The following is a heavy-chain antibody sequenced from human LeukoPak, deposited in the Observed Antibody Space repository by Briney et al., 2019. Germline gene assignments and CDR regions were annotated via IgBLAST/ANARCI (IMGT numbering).Heavy chain of an antibody. V-gene: IGHV3-30*04. CDR2: ISYDGSNE. Sequence: GGSLRLSCAASGFTFSSYAMHWVRQAPGKGLEWVAVISYDGSNEYYADSVKGRFTISRDNSKNTLYLQMNSLRAEDTAVYYCARDDSGSYSYYYYYYGMDVWGQGTTVTVSS. J-gene: IGHJ6*02. CDR1: GFTFSSYA. D-gene: IGHD1-26*01. CDR3: ARDDSGSYSYYYYYYGMDV.